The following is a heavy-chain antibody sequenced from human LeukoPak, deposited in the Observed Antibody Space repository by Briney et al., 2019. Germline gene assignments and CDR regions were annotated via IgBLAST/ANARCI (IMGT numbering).Heavy chain of an antibody. Sequence: SETLSLTCAVYGGSFSGYYWSWIRQPPGKGLEWIGEINHSGRTNYNPSLKSRVTISVDTSKNQFSLKLSSVTAADTAVYYCARGKKYSSSSRYFDYWGQGTLVTVSS. CDR3: ARGKKYSSSSRYFDY. CDR1: GGSFSGYY. V-gene: IGHV4-34*01. D-gene: IGHD6-6*01. CDR2: INHSGRT. J-gene: IGHJ4*02.